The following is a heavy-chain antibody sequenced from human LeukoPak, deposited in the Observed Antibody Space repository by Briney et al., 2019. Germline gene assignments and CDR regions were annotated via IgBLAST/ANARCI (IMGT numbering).Heavy chain of an antibody. V-gene: IGHV3-7*01. D-gene: IGHD3-10*01. Sequence: GESLRLSCAASGFSISNYWMTWVRQAPGKGLEWVANIKLDGSEKYFVDSVKDRFTISRDNAKNSLYLQMNSLRADDTAVYYCAGGSLWSPNWFDPWGQGTLVTVSS. CDR1: GFSISNYW. CDR2: IKLDGSEK. CDR3: AGGSLWSPNWFDP. J-gene: IGHJ5*02.